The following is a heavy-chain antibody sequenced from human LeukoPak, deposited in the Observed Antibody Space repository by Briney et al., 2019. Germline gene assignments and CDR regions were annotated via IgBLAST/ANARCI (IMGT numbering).Heavy chain of an antibody. CDR3: VKGSTVTTGNWFFDL. CDR2: ITNNGDRT. Sequence: PGGSLRLSCSASEFTFSTYAMHWVRQAPGKGLEYVSAITNNGDRTYYADSVKGRFTISRDNSKNTLYLQMSSLRAEDTAVHYCVKGSTVTTGNWFFDLWGRGTLVTVSS. V-gene: IGHV3-64D*06. D-gene: IGHD4-17*01. CDR1: EFTFSTYA. J-gene: IGHJ2*01.